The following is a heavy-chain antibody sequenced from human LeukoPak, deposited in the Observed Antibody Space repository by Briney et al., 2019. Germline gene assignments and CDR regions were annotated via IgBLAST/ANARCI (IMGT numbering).Heavy chain of an antibody. CDR2: INHSGST. CDR1: GGSISSYY. J-gene: IGHJ4*02. V-gene: IGHV4-34*01. Sequence: SETLSLTCTVSGGSISSYYWSWIRQPPGKGLEWIGEINHSGSTSYNPSLKSRVTISVDTSKNQFSLKLSSVTAADTAVYYCARSSLDYWGQGTLVTVSS. CDR3: ARSSLDY.